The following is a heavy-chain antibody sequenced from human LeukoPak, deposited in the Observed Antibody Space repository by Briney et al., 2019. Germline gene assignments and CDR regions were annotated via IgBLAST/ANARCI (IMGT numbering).Heavy chain of an antibody. CDR2: IYSDGST. CDR1: GFTFRNAW. Sequence: GGSLRLSCAASGFTFRNAWMNWVRQAPGKGLEWVSVIYSDGSTDYADSVKGRFTISRDNSKNTLYLQMSSLRAEDTAVYYCARSGSYSLGAFDIWGQGTMVTVSS. J-gene: IGHJ3*02. D-gene: IGHD1-26*01. CDR3: ARSGSYSLGAFDI. V-gene: IGHV3-53*01.